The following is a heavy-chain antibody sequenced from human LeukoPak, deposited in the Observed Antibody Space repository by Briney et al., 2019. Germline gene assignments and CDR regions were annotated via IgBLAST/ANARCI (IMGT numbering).Heavy chain of an antibody. CDR1: GFSVGSNY. Sequence: GGSLRLSCAASGFSVGSNYMNWVRQAPGKGLEWVSIIYSGADTYYADSVRGRFTISRDNSKNTLFLQMNSLRAEDTAIYYCARLGGSFHWYLDPWGRGSLVTVSS. V-gene: IGHV3-53*01. CDR3: ARLGGSFHWYLDP. CDR2: IYSGADT. J-gene: IGHJ2*01. D-gene: IGHD1-26*01.